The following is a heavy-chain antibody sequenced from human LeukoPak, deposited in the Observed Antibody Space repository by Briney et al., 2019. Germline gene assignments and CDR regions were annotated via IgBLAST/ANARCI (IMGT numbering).Heavy chain of an antibody. CDR1: GGSISSYY. CDR2: INQDGSEK. Sequence: ETLSLTCTVSGGSISSYYWSWVRQAPGKGLEWVANINQDGSEKYYVDSVKGRFTISRDNAKNSLYLQMNSLRAEDAAVYYCARDLLADTSGYHYWGQGTLVTVSS. D-gene: IGHD3-22*01. CDR3: ARDLLADTSGYHY. V-gene: IGHV3-7*01. J-gene: IGHJ4*02.